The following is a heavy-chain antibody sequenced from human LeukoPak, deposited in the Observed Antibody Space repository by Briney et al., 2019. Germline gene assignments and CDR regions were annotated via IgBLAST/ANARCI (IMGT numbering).Heavy chain of an antibody. CDR2: IKSKPDGGTT. D-gene: IGHD7-27*01. CDR3: TTVKHTRTPG. Sequence: PGGSLRLSCAASGFIFTDAWMNWVRQAPGKGLEWVGRIKSKPDGGTTDYAAPVNGRFTISRDDSKTTLYLQMNSLKTEDTAVYYCTTVKHTRTPGGGQGTLVTVSS. J-gene: IGHJ4*02. CDR1: GFIFTDAW. V-gene: IGHV3-15*01.